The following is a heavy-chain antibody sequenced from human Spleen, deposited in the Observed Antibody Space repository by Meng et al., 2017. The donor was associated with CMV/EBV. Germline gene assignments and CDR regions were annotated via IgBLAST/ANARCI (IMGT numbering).Heavy chain of an antibody. J-gene: IGHJ4*02. V-gene: IGHV1-2*02. Sequence: ASVKVSCKTSGYTFTGYYIHWVRQAPGQGLEWMGWINPNNGDTYYAQKFQGRVAMTRDTSSSAAYMEVNRLISDDTAVYYCARPRYCRGTTCYGFDYWGQGTLVTVSS. CDR3: ARPRYCRGTTCYGFDY. CDR1: GYTFTGYY. CDR2: INPNNGDT. D-gene: IGHD2-2*01.